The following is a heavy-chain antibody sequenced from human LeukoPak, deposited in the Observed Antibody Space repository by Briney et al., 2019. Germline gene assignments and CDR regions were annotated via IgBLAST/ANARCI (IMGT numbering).Heavy chain of an antibody. J-gene: IGHJ5*02. CDR1: GASISDFY. V-gene: IGHV4-59*01. D-gene: IGHD6-6*01. CDR3: ARGSNWFDP. CDR2: IYYSGST. Sequence: SETLSLICTVSGASISDFYWSWIRLPPGKGVEWIGYIYYSGSTNYNPSLKSRVTISKDTSKKWVSLKLTSVTAADTAVYYCARGSNWFDPWGQRILVTVSS.